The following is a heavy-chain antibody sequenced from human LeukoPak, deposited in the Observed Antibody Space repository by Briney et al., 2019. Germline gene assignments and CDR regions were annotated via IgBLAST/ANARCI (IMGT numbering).Heavy chain of an antibody. CDR1: GFTFSNYA. CDR3: ASPEYSSGHFDY. CDR2: ISSSGSTI. V-gene: IGHV3-48*03. Sequence: GGSLRLFCAASGFTFSNYAMSWVRQSPGKGLEWVSYISSSGSTIYYADSVKGRFTISRDNAKNSLYLQMNSLRAEDTAVYYCASPEYSSGHFDYWGQGTLVTVSS. J-gene: IGHJ4*02. D-gene: IGHD6-19*01.